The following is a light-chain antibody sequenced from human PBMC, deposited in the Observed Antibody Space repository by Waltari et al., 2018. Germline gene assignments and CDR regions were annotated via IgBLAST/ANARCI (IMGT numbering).Light chain of an antibody. CDR1: QGINNY. CDR2: TTS. J-gene: IGKJ3*01. CDR3: LQHNTYPYT. Sequence: DIQMTQSPSAMSASVGDRVTITCRASQGINNYLAWFQQKPGKVPKHLIYTTSSLQSGVPSRFSGSGSGTEFTLTISSLQPEDFATYYCLQHNTYPYTFGPGTKVDVK. V-gene: IGKV1-17*03.